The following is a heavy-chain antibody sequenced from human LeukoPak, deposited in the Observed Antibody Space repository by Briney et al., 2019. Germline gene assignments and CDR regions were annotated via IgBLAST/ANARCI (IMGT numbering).Heavy chain of an antibody. D-gene: IGHD1-26*01. Sequence: PGGSLRLSCAASGFTFSSYAMSWVRQAPGKGLEWVSAISGSGGSTYYTDSVKGRFTISRDTSRTTLYLQMNSLRAEDTAVYYCAKGRRGSYSASDSWGQGTLVTVSS. CDR1: GFTFSSYA. V-gene: IGHV3-23*01. CDR2: ISGSGGST. J-gene: IGHJ4*02. CDR3: AKGRRGSYSASDS.